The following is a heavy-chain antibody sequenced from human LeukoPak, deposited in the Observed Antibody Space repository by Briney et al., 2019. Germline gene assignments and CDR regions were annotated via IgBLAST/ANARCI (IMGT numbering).Heavy chain of an antibody. CDR3: ATVRGWNGGSDY. Sequence: GASVKVSCTASGYSFTGHYMHWVRQAPGQGLEWMGGFDPEDGETIYAQKFQGRVTMTEDTSTDTAYMELSSLRSEDTAVYYCATVRGWNGGSDYWGQGTLVTVSS. J-gene: IGHJ4*02. CDR2: FDPEDGET. CDR1: GYSFTGHY. D-gene: IGHD1-1*01. V-gene: IGHV1-24*01.